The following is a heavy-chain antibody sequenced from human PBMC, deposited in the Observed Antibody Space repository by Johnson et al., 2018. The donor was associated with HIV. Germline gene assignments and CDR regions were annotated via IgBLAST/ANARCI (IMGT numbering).Heavy chain of an antibody. Sequence: VQLVESGGGLVQPGGSLRLSCAASGFTFDDYAMHWVRQAPGKGLAWVSGISWHSGSLGYADSVKGRFTISRDNAKNSLYLQMNSLRAEDTALYYCAKSESGWYPIRAFDIWGQGTMFTVSS. CDR3: AKSESGWYPIRAFDI. D-gene: IGHD6-19*01. CDR1: GFTFDDYA. V-gene: IGHV3-9*01. CDR2: ISWHSGSL. J-gene: IGHJ3*02.